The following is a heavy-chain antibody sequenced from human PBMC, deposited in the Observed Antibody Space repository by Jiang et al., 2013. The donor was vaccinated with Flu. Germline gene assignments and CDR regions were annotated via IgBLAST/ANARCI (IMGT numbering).Heavy chain of an antibody. CDR2: INHSGST. CDR3: ARGRYSAAILGYFDY. V-gene: IGHV4-34*01. D-gene: IGHD2-2*01. J-gene: IGHJ4*02. CDR1: GGSFSGYY. Sequence: KPSETLSLTCAVYGGSFSGYYWSWIRQPPGKGLEWIGEINHSGSTNYNPSLKSRVTISVDTSKNQFSLKLSSVTAADTAVYYCARGRYSAAILGYFDYWGQGTLVTVSS.